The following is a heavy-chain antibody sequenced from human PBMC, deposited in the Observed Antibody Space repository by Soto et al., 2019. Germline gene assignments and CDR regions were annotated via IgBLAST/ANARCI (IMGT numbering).Heavy chain of an antibody. V-gene: IGHV4-59*01. CDR3: AYGASTGPLDY. CDR1: GGSISSYY. J-gene: IGHJ4*02. CDR2: IYNSGST. Sequence: SETLCVTCTFSGGSISSYYWSWIRQPPGKGLEWIGYIYNSGSTNYNPSLKSRVTISVDTSKNQFSLKLNSVTAADTAVYYCAYGASTGPLDYWGQGTLVTVSS. D-gene: IGHD4-17*01.